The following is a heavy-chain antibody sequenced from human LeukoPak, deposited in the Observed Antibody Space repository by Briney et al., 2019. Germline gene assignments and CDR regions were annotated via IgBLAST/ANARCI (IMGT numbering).Heavy chain of an antibody. CDR1: GGSISSHY. V-gene: IGHV4-59*11. J-gene: IGHJ6*03. D-gene: IGHD6-13*01. CDR3: ARVVAAGTSNYYYYYMDV. CDR2: IYYSGST. Sequence: ETLSLTCTVSGGSISSHYWSWIRQPPGKGLKWIGYIYYSGSTNYNPSLKSRVTISVDTSKNQFSLKLSSVTAADTAVYYCARVVAAGTSNYYYYYMDVWGKGTTVTVSS.